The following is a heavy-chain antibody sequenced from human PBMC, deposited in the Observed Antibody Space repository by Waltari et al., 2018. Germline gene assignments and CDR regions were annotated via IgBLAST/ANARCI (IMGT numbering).Heavy chain of an antibody. J-gene: IGHJ3*01. CDR1: GYGFSDYW. Sequence: EVQLVQSGGEVRKSGESLKISCKAFGYGFSDYWTGWVRQLPGKGLKWMGIIYPGDSDTTYSPSFEGQVTISVDTSIRTAYLHWSSLKATDTAMYYCTTQLHDAFDLWGQGTMVTVSS. CDR2: IYPGDSDT. CDR3: TTQLHDAFDL. V-gene: IGHV5-51*01.